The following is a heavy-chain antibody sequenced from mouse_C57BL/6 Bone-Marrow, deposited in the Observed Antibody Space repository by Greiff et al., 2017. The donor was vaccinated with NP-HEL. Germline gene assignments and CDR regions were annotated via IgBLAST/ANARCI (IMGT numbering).Heavy chain of an antibody. J-gene: IGHJ4*01. Sequence: EVQQQSGPVLVKPGASVKMSCKASGYTFTDYYMNWVKQSHGKSLEWIGVINPYNGGTSYNQKFKGKATLTVDKSSSTAYMELNSLTSEDSAVYYCARGGDYDYLKAMDYWGQGTSVTVSS. D-gene: IGHD2-4*01. CDR1: GYTFTDYY. CDR3: ARGGDYDYLKAMDY. V-gene: IGHV1-19*01. CDR2: INPYNGGT.